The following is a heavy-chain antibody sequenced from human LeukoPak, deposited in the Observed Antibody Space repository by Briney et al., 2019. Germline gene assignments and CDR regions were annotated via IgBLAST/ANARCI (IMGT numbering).Heavy chain of an antibody. Sequence: GGSLRLSCAASRFTFSNYTMHWVRQAPGQGLEWVWSISSSSSYIYYADSVKGRFTISRDNAKNPLYLQMNSLRAEDTAVYYCARSREGATFAFDIWGQGTMVTVSS. J-gene: IGHJ3*02. D-gene: IGHD1-26*01. CDR1: RFTFSNYT. V-gene: IGHV3-21*04. CDR3: ARSREGATFAFDI. CDR2: ISSSSSYI.